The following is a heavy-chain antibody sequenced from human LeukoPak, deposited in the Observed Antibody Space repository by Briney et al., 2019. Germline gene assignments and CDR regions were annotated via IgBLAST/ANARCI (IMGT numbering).Heavy chain of an antibody. CDR3: VRDAQRGFDYSNSLKY. D-gene: IGHD4-11*01. V-gene: IGHV3-33*01. CDR1: GFIYSHYG. CDR2: IWSDGSNR. Sequence: GGSLRLSCAASGFIYSHYGMHWVRQAPGKGLEWVAVIWSDGSNRFDAGSVRGRFTISRDNSQRILFLQMNSLRVDDTAMYYCVRDAQRGFDYSNSLKYWGHGTLVTVSS. J-gene: IGHJ4*01.